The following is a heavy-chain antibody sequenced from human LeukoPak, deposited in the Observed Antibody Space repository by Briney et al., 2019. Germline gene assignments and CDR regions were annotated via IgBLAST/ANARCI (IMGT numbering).Heavy chain of an antibody. CDR2: IYYSGST. CDR3: ARLYDSSGYYLSPIDY. CDR1: GGSISSYY. Sequence: SETLSLTCTVSGGSISSYYWSWIRQPPGKGLEWIGYIYYSGSTNYNPPLKSRVTISVDTSKNQFSLKLSSATAADTAVYYCARLYDSSGYYLSPIDYWGQGTLVTVSS. D-gene: IGHD3-22*01. V-gene: IGHV4-59*08. J-gene: IGHJ4*02.